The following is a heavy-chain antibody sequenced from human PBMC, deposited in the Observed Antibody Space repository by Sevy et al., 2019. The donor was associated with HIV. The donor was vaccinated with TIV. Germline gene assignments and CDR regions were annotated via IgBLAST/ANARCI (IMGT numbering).Heavy chain of an antibody. V-gene: IGHV3-74*01. J-gene: IGHJ6*02. CDR1: GFTFSSYW. CDR2: INSDGSST. CDR3: ARGGVAEVVPNHPLGYYYGMDV. D-gene: IGHD2-21*01. Sequence: GGSLRLSCAASGFTFSSYWMHWVRQAPGKGLVWVSRINSDGSSTSYADSVKGRFTISRDNAKNTLYLQMNSLRAEDTAVYYCARGGVAEVVPNHPLGYYYGMDVWGQGTTVTVSS.